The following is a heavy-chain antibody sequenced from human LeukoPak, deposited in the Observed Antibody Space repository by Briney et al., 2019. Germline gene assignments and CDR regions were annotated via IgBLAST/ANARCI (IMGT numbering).Heavy chain of an antibody. J-gene: IGHJ6*03. V-gene: IGHV3-53*01. Sequence: PGGSLRLSCEASEVTVTNNYMSWVRQAPGKGLQWVSVIYPGGNIYYADSVRGRFIISRDNSKNSLYLQMNSLRAEDTAVYYCARDRYCSGGSCYFGHYYYYMDVWGKGTTVTVSS. D-gene: IGHD2-15*01. CDR3: ARDRYCSGGSCYFGHYYYYMDV. CDR1: EVTVTNNY. CDR2: IYPGGNI.